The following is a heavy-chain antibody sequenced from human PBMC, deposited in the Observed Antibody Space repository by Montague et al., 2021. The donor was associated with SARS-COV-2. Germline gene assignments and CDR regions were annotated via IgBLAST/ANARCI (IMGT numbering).Heavy chain of an antibody. V-gene: IGHV4-31*03. D-gene: IGHD2-2*02. CDR2: IYYGGGS. J-gene: IGHJ6*02. CDR3: ARDPSRQPLLYPIGDYYYGMDV. CDR1: GGSISSADFY. Sequence: TLSLTCNVSGGSISSADFYWSWIRQHPGKGLEWIGYIYYGGGSYFNPSLEGRVSMSVDTSKNQFSLKLSSVTAADTAVYYCARDPSRQPLLYPIGDYYYGMDVWGQGTTVTVSS.